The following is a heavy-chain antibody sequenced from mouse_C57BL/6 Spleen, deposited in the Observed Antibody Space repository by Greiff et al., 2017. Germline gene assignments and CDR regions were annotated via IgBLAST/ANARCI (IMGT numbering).Heavy chain of an antibody. J-gene: IGHJ2*01. D-gene: IGHD2-4*01. V-gene: IGHV1-64*01. CDR1: GYTFTSYW. CDR3: ARGYDYDGVDY. Sequence: QVQLQQPGAELVKPGASVKLSCKAYGYTFTSYWMHWVKQRPGQGLEWIGMIHPNSGSNNYNEKFKSKATLTVDKSSSTVYMQLSSLTSEDSAVYYGARGYDYDGVDYWGQGTTLTVSS. CDR2: IHPNSGSN.